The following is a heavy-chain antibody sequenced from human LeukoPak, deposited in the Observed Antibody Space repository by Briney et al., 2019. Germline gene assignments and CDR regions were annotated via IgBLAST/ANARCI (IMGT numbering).Heavy chain of an antibody. Sequence: SETLSLTCTVSGGSISSYYRSWIRQPAGKGLEWIGRIYTSGSTNYNPSLKSRVTMSVDTSKNQFSLKLSSVTAADTAVYYCGYCSSTSCYGDYWGQGTLVTVSS. D-gene: IGHD2-2*01. CDR2: IYTSGST. V-gene: IGHV4-4*07. CDR1: GGSISSYY. CDR3: GYCSSTSCYGDY. J-gene: IGHJ4*02.